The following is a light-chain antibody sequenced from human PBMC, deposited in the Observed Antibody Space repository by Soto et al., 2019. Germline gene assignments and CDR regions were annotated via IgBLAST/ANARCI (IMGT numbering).Light chain of an antibody. Sequence: ESVLTQSPGTLSLSPGERATLSCRASQSVSSYLAWYQQKPGQAPWLLIYDASNRATGIPARFSGSGSGTDFTLTISSLEPEDFAVYYCQQRSNWSWTFGQGTKVDIK. CDR3: QQRSNWSWT. V-gene: IGKV3-11*01. J-gene: IGKJ1*01. CDR2: DAS. CDR1: QSVSSY.